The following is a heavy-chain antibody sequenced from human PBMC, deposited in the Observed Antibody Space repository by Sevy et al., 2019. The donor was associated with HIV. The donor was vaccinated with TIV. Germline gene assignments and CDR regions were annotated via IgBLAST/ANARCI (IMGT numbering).Heavy chain of an antibody. CDR1: GGSFSGYY. J-gene: IGHJ5*02. CDR3: ARAPPVVVVPGAPSWFDP. Sequence: SETLSLTCAVYGGSFSGYYWNWIRQSPGKGLEWIGEINHSGSTHYNPSLKSRVTISVDTSKNQFSLRLNSVTAADTTVYYCARAPPVVVVPGAPSWFDPWGQGTLVTVSS. CDR2: INHSGST. V-gene: IGHV4-34*01. D-gene: IGHD2-2*01.